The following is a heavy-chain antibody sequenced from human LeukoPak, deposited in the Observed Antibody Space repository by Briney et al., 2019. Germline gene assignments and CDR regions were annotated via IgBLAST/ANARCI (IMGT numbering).Heavy chain of an antibody. Sequence: GGSLRLSCAASGFTFSSYVMSWVRQAPGKGLEWVSGISGSGGSTYYADSVKGRFTISRDNSKNTLYLQMNNLRAEDTAVYYCARGRKYSSGWSIFDSWGQGTLVTVSS. J-gene: IGHJ4*02. CDR1: GFTFSSYV. D-gene: IGHD6-19*01. V-gene: IGHV3-23*01. CDR3: ARGRKYSSGWSIFDS. CDR2: ISGSGGST.